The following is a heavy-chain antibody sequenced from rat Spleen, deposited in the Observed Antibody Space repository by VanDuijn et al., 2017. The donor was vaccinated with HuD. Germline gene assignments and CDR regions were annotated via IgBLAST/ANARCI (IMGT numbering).Heavy chain of an antibody. J-gene: IGHJ2*01. Sequence: EVQLVESDGGLVQPGRSLNLSCAASGFTFSDFFMAWVRQAPAKGLEWVATISSDGRRNYYRDSVKGRFTISRDNAKSSLYLQMDSLRSADTATYYCARHGIYNNYGWFAYWGQGVMVTVSS. CDR3: ARHGIYNNYGWFAY. D-gene: IGHD1-10*01. CDR2: ISSDGRRN. V-gene: IGHV5-29*01. CDR1: GFTFSDFF.